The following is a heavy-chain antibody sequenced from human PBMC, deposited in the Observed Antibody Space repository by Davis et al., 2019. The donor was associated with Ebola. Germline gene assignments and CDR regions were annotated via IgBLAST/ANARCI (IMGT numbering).Heavy chain of an antibody. CDR1: GGTFSSYA. D-gene: IGHD3-3*01. CDR2: IIPIFGTA. Sequence: SVKVSCKASGGTFSSYAISWVRQAPGQGLEWMGGIIPIFGTANYAQKFQGRVTITADESTSTAYMELSSLRSEDTAVYYCAREEGVAAEWNYFDYWGQGTLVTVSP. V-gene: IGHV1-69*13. J-gene: IGHJ4*02. CDR3: AREEGVAAEWNYFDY.